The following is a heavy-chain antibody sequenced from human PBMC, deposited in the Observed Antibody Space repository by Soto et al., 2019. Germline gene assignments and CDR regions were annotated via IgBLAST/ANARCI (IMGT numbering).Heavy chain of an antibody. V-gene: IGHV3-74*01. Sequence: EVQLVESGGGLVQPGGSLRLSCAASGFTFSSYWMHWVRQAPGKGLVWVSRINSDGSSTSYADSVKGRFTISRDNAKNTLYLQRNSLRGEDTAGYYGARGLPGGEWLDHWFDTWGQGTRVPVSS. CDR3: ARGLPGGEWLDHWFDT. D-gene: IGHD6-19*01. CDR2: INSDGSST. CDR1: GFTFSSYW. J-gene: IGHJ5*02.